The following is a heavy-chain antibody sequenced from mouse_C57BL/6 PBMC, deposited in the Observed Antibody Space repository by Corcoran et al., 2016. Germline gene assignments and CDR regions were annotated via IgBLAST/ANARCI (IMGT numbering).Heavy chain of an antibody. J-gene: IGHJ3*01. V-gene: IGHV3-6*01. D-gene: IGHD2-4*01. CDR3: ARDFDYDGPLAY. CDR1: GYSITIGYY. Sequence: DVQLQESGPGLVKPSQSLSLTCSVTGYSITIGYYWNWIRQFPGNKLEWMGYISYDGSNNYNPSLKNRISITRDTSKNQFFLKLNSVTTEDTATYDCARDFDYDGPLAYWGQGTLVTVSA. CDR2: ISYDGSN.